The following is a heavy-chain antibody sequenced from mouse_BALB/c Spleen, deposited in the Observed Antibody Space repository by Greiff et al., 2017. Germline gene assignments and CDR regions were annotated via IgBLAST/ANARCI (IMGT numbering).Heavy chain of an antibody. CDR1: GYTFTSYW. D-gene: IGHD1-1*01. CDR2: IYPGNSET. CDR3: TRSGVGRGYYAMDY. V-gene: IGHV1-5*01. J-gene: IGHJ4*01. Sequence: VQLKESGTVLARPGASVKMSCKASGYTFTSYWMHWAKQRPGQGLEWIGAIYPGNSETSYNQKFKGKATLTAVTSTSTAYMELSSLTNEDSAVYDCTRSGVGRGYYAMDYWGQGTSVTVSS.